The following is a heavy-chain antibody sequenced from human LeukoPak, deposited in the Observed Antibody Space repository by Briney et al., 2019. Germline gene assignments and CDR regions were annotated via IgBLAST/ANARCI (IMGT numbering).Heavy chain of an antibody. CDR2: IKQDGSEK. D-gene: IGHD2-2*01. Sequence: GGSLRLSRAASGFTLSYYWLTWVRQAPGEGLEWVANIKQDGSEKYYVDSLRGRFNISRDNAKNLLHLQMNKLSAEDTAVYCCARPGLVVIPAAFDSWGQGTLVTVSS. CDR3: ARPGLVVIPAAFDS. CDR1: GFTLSYYW. J-gene: IGHJ4*02. V-gene: IGHV3-7*01.